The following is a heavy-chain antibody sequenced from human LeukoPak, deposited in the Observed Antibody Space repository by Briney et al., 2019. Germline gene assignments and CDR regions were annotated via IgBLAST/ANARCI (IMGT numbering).Heavy chain of an antibody. V-gene: IGHV4-34*01. Sequence: SETLSLTCAVYGGSFSGYYWSWIRQPPGKGLEWIGEINHSGSTNYNPSLKSRVTISVDTSKNQLSLKLSSVTAADTAVYYCARGHDYYYDSSGYYFGSRLDPWGQGTLVTVSS. CDR3: ARGHDYYYDSSGYYFGSRLDP. D-gene: IGHD3-22*01. J-gene: IGHJ5*02. CDR1: GGSFSGYY. CDR2: INHSGST.